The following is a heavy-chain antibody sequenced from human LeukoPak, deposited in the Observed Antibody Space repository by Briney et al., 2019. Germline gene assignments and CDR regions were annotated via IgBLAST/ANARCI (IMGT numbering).Heavy chain of an antibody. D-gene: IGHD6-6*01. CDR2: IIPIFGTA. CDR3: ARGGSSSSYYYYGMDV. Sequence: SVKVSCKASGGTFSSYAISWVRQAPGQGLEWMGGIIPIFGTANYAQKFQGRVTITADESTSTAYMELSSLRSEDTAVYYCARGGSSSSYYYYGMDVWGQGTMVTVSS. J-gene: IGHJ6*02. CDR1: GGTFSSYA. V-gene: IGHV1-69*13.